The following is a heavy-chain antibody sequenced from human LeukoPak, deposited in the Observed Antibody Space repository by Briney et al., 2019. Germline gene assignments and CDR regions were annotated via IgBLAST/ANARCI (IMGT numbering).Heavy chain of an antibody. Sequence: ASVKVSSKASGYTFTSYDINWVRQATGQGLEWMGWMNPNSGNTGYAQKFQGRVTITRNTSISTAYMELSSLRSEDTAVYYCATTGLLLWFGELLPWGAFDIWGQGTMVTVSS. V-gene: IGHV1-8*03. D-gene: IGHD3-10*01. CDR3: ATTGLLLWFGELLPWGAFDI. CDR1: GYTFTSYD. J-gene: IGHJ3*02. CDR2: MNPNSGNT.